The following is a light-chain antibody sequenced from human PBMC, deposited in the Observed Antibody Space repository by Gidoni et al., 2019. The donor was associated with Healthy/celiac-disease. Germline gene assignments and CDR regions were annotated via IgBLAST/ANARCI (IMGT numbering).Light chain of an antibody. CDR2: AAA. CDR3: LQDYNYPLT. Sequence: MQMTQAPSSMSASVGARVTITCRASQGISNALGWYQQKPGQAPKLLLYAAASLQRCVTSRFSGSGSGTDFTLTISSLQPEDFATYYCLQDYNYPLTFGGGTKVEIK. J-gene: IGKJ4*01. CDR1: QGISNA. V-gene: IGKV1-6*01.